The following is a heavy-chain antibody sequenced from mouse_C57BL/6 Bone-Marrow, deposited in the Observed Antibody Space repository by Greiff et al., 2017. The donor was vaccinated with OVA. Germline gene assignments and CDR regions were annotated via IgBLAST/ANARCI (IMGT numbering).Heavy chain of an antibody. CDR1: GYTFTDYE. D-gene: IGHD2-1*01. Sequence: QVQLQQSGAELVRPGASVTLSCKASGYTFTDYEMHWVKQTPVHGLEWIGAIDPETGGSAYNQKFKGKAILTADKSSSTAYMELRSLTSEDSAVYYCTRDGNYWGQGTLVTVSA. CDR3: TRDGNY. V-gene: IGHV1-15*01. CDR2: IDPETGGS. J-gene: IGHJ3*01.